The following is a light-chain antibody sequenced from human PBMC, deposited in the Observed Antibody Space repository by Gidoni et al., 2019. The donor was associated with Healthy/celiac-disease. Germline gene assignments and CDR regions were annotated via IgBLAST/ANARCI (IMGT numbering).Light chain of an antibody. CDR1: QSLLQSNGYNY. J-gene: IGKJ3*01. V-gene: IGKV2-28*01. CDR2: LGS. CDR3: MQALQTPLT. Sequence: DIVMTQSPLPLPVTPGEPASIACRSSQSLLQSNGYNYLDWYLQTPGQSPQLLIYLGSNRASGVPDRFSGSVSGTDFTLKISRVEAEDVGVYYCMQALQTPLTFGPGTKVDIK.